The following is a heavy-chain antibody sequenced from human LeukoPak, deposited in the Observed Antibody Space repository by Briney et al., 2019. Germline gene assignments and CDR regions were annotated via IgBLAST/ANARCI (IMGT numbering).Heavy chain of an antibody. CDR2: ISCSNGNT. CDR3: ARDRDRMVQGVTALFDY. V-gene: IGHV1-18*04. CDR1: GYTFTTYG. Sequence: ASVKVSCKTSGYTFTTYGISWVRQAPGQGLEWMGWISCSNGNTKYAQKVQGRVTMTTDTSATTAYMEVRSLRSDDTAVYYCARDRDRMVQGVTALFDYWGQGTLVTVSS. D-gene: IGHD3-10*01. J-gene: IGHJ4*02.